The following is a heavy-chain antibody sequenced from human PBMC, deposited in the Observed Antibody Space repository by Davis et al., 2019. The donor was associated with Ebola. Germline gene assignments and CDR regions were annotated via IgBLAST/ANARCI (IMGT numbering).Heavy chain of an antibody. CDR2: ISSSSSYI. J-gene: IGHJ4*02. CDR1: GFTFSSYS. D-gene: IGHD5-18*01. CDR3: ARDWDTAMVTEFDY. V-gene: IGHV3-21*01. Sequence: GGSLRLSCAASGFTFSSYSMNWVRQAPGKGLEWVSSISSSSSYIYYADSVKGRFTISRDNAKNSLYLQMNSLRAEDTAVYYCARDWDTAMVTEFDYWGQGTLVTVSS.